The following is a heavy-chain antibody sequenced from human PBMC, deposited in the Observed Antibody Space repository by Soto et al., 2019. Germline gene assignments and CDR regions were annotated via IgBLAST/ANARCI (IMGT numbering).Heavy chain of an antibody. V-gene: IGHV1-8*01. CDR2: MNPNSGNT. D-gene: IGHD3-22*01. CDR3: ARGHFYYDSSGYYRPGGYGMDV. J-gene: IGHJ6*02. CDR1: GYTFTSYD. Sequence: ASVKVSCKASGYTFTSYDINWVRQATGQGLEWMGWMNPNSGNTGYAQKFQGRVTMTRNTSISTAYMELSSLRSEDTAVYYCARGHFYYDSSGYYRPGGYGMDVWGQGTTVTVSS.